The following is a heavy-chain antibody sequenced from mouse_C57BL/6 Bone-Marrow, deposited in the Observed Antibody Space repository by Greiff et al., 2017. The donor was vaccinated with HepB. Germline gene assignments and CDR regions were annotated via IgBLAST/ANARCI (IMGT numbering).Heavy chain of an antibody. V-gene: IGHV1-81*01. J-gene: IGHJ4*01. CDR2: IYPRSGNT. D-gene: IGHD3-2*02. Sequence: QVQLKQSGAELARPGASVKLSCKASGYTFTSYGISWVKQRTGQGLEWIGEIYPRSGNTYYNEKFKGKATLTADKSSSTAYMELRSLTSEDSAVYFCARKAQATSYAMDYWGQGTSVTVSS. CDR3: ARKAQATSYAMDY. CDR1: GYTFTSYG.